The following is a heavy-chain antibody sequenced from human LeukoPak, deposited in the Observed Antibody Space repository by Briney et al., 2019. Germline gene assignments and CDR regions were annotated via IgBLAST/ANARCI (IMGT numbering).Heavy chain of an antibody. CDR1: GVTFSSYE. Sequence: GSLRLSCAASGVTFSSYEMNWVRQAPGKGLEWVSYISSSGSTIYYADSVKGRFTISRDNAKNSLYLQMNSLRAEDTAVYYCANYYDSTGYYWGQGTLVTVSS. V-gene: IGHV3-48*03. CDR2: ISSSGSTI. CDR3: ANYYDSTGYY. D-gene: IGHD3-22*01. J-gene: IGHJ4*02.